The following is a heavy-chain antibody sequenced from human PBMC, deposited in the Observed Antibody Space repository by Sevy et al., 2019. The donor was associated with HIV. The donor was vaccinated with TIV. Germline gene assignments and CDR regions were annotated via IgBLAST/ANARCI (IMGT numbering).Heavy chain of an antibody. Sequence: GGSLRLSCAASGFTFRSYSMNWVRQAPGKGLEWSSSISTESTYIYYADSLKGRFTISRDNAKNSLFLQMNSLRAEDTAVYYCARINCTNGDCFQGYYYYAMDVWGQGTTVTVSS. D-gene: IGHD2-8*01. CDR3: ARINCTNGDCFQGYYYYAMDV. J-gene: IGHJ6*02. CDR1: GFTFRSYS. V-gene: IGHV3-21*01. CDR2: ISTESTYI.